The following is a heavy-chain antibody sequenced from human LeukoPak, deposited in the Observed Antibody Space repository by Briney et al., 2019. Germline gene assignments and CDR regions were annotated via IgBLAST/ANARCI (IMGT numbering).Heavy chain of an antibody. CDR3: ARGGSYSHPPPIYYYYYMDV. Sequence: ASVKVSCKASGYTFTSYYMHWVRQAPGQGLEWMGIINPSGGSTSYAQKFQGRVTITTDESTSTAYMELSSLRSEDTAVYYCARGGSYSHPPPIYYYYYMDVWGKGTTVTVSS. D-gene: IGHD1-26*01. J-gene: IGHJ6*03. CDR2: INPSGGST. CDR1: GYTFTSYY. V-gene: IGHV1-46*01.